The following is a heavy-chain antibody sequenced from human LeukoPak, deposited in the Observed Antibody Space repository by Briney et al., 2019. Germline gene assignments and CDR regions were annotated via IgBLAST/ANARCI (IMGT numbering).Heavy chain of an antibody. D-gene: IGHD6-19*01. CDR3: ARRSGYSSSQPFDY. CDR1: GYSFPNFW. Sequence: GESLKISCKASGYSFPNFWIGWVRQTPGKGLEWMGVIYPGDSDVRYSPSFQGEVTISADKSITTAYLQWNSLKASDTAMYYCARRSGYSSSQPFDYWGQGTLVTVSS. V-gene: IGHV5-51*01. CDR2: IYPGDSDV. J-gene: IGHJ4*02.